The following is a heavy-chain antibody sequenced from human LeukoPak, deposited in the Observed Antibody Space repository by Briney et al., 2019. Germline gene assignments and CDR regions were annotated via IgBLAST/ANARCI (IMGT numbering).Heavy chain of an antibody. CDR2: INPNSGGT. V-gene: IGHV1-2*02. Sequence: ASVKVSCKASGYTFTGYYIHWVRQAPGRGLEWMGWINPNSGGTKYAQKFQGRVTMTRDTSISTAYMELRSDDTAVYYCARDLMYYDSSGYYNYWGQGTLVTVSS. J-gene: IGHJ4*02. CDR1: GYTFTGYY. D-gene: IGHD3-22*01. CDR3: ARDLMYYDSSGYYNY.